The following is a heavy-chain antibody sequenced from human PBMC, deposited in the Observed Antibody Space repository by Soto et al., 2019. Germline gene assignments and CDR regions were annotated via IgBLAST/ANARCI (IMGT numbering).Heavy chain of an antibody. CDR2: IWSDGSYK. D-gene: IGHD1-7*01. CDR3: ARLAGSTAAFDI. CDR1: GFSFSSYV. V-gene: IGHV3-33*01. Sequence: GGSLRLSCAASGFSFSSYVMHWVCQAPGKGLEWVALIWSDGSYKYHADSVKGRFTISRDNSKNTLYLQMNSLRAEDTAVYYCARLAGSTAAFDIWGRGTMVTVSS. J-gene: IGHJ3*02.